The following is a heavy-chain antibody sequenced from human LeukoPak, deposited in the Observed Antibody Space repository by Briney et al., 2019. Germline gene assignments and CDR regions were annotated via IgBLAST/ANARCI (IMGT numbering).Heavy chain of an antibody. Sequence: GASVKVSCKASGYTFTSYYMHWVRQAPGQGLEWMGGIIPIFGTANYAQKFQGRVTMTRDTSTSTVYMELSSLRSDDTAVYYCARFPRDPWRFDYWGQGTLVTVSS. V-gene: IGHV1-46*01. CDR2: IIPIFGTA. CDR3: ARFPRDPWRFDY. CDR1: GYTFTSYY. J-gene: IGHJ4*02. D-gene: IGHD5-12*01.